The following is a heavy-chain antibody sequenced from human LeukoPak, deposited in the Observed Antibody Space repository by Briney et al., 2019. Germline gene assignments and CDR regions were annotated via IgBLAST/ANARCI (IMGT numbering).Heavy chain of an antibody. CDR3: ARRSTYGGNSDY. CDR2: IYYSGST. V-gene: IGHV4-31*03. J-gene: IGHJ4*02. D-gene: IGHD4-23*01. Sequence: SETLSLTCTVSGGSISSGGYYWSWIRQHPGKGLEWIGYIYYSGSTYYNPSLKSRVTISVDTSKNQFSLKLSSVTAADTAVYYCARRSTYGGNSDYWGQGTLVTVSS. CDR1: GGSISSGGYY.